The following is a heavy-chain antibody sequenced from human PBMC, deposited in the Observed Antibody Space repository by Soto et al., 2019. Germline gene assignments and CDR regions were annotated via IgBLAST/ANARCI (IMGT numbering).Heavy chain of an antibody. CDR3: ARSRISIFGILIIGSSFDP. D-gene: IGHD3-3*01. J-gene: IGHJ5*02. Sequence: SETLSLTCTVSGGSISSGDYYWSWIRQPPGKGLEWIGYIYYSGSSYYNPSLKSRVSISIDTSKNQFSLKLSSVTAADTAVYYCARSRISIFGILIIGSSFDPWGQGSLVTVSS. CDR1: GGSISSGDYY. CDR2: IYYSGSS. V-gene: IGHV4-30-4*01.